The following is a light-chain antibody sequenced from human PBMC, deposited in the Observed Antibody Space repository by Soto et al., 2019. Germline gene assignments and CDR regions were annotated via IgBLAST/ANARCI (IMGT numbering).Light chain of an antibody. V-gene: IGLV2-11*01. CDR2: KVT. J-gene: IGLJ3*02. Sequence: QSVLTQPASVSGSPGQSITISCTGTSSDVGGNKYVSWYQQYPGKVPKLLINKVTNRPSGVPDRFSGSKSGNTASLTISGLQADDEADYYCCSYAGSYTWVFGGGTKLTVL. CDR1: SSDVGGNKY. CDR3: CSYAGSYTWV.